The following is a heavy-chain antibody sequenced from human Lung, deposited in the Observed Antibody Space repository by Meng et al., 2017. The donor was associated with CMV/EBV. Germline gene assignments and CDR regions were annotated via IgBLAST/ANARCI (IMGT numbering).Heavy chain of an antibody. CDR2: ISSSSSYK. D-gene: IGHD6-6*01. CDR3: ARGSSSSYYYYYYYYGMDV. CDR1: GFTFRSYS. J-gene: IGHJ6*02. Sequence: GGSLRLXCAASGFTFRSYSMNWVRQAPGKGLEWVSFISSSSSYKYYADSVKGRFTISRDNAKNSLYLQMNSLRAEDTAVYYCARGSSSSYYYYYYYYGMDVWGQGTTVTVSS. V-gene: IGHV3-21*01.